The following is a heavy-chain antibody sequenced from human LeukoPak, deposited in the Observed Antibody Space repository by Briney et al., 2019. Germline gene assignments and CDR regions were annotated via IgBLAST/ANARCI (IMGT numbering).Heavy chain of an antibody. D-gene: IGHD1-26*01. CDR2: IRYDGSNK. CDR3: AKDPVGATVFDY. CDR1: GLTFSSYG. V-gene: IGHV3-30*02. J-gene: IGHJ4*02. Sequence: GGSLRLSCAASGLTFSSYGMHWVRQAPGKGLEWVAFIRYDGSNKYYADSVKGRFTISRDNSKNTLDLQMNSLGAEDTAVYYCAKDPVGATVFDYWGQGTLVSVAS.